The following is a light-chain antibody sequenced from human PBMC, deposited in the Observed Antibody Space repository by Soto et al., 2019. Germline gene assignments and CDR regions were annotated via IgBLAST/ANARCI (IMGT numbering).Light chain of an antibody. Sequence: DIQMTQSPSSLSASVGDRVTITCRACQTISSYLNWYQQKPGKAPKLLIYAASSLQSGVPSRFSGSASGTDFTLTISSLQPEDFATYYCQQSYITPLTFGGGTKVDIK. CDR3: QQSYITPLT. J-gene: IGKJ4*01. CDR1: QTISSY. CDR2: AAS. V-gene: IGKV1-39*01.